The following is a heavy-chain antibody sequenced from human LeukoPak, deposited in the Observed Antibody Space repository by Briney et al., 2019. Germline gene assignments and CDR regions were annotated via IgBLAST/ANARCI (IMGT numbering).Heavy chain of an antibody. V-gene: IGHV4-59*11. D-gene: IGHD4-23*01. CDR1: GGSISSHY. J-gene: IGHJ5*02. CDR2: IYYSGST. CDR3: ASYGGNSVGNWFDP. Sequence: SSETLSLTCTVSGGSISSHYWSRIRQPPGKGLEWIGYIYYSGSTYYNPSLKSRVTMSVDTSKNHFSLKLSSVTAADTAVYYCASYGGNSVGNWFDPWGQGTLVTVSS.